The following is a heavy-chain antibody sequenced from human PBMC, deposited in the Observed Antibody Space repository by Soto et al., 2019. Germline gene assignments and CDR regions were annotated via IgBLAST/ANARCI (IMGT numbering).Heavy chain of an antibody. CDR2: IIPIFVTA. Sequence: QVQLVQSGAEVKKPRSSVNVSCKASGVTFSSYAISWVRQAPGQVLEWMGGIIPIFVTANYAQKFQGRVTITADESTSTAYIELSSLRSEDTAVYYCATNTKGGSRPYYCYGMDVWGQGTTVTVSS. CDR3: ATNTKGGSRPYYCYGMDV. V-gene: IGHV1-69*01. CDR1: GVTFSSYA. D-gene: IGHD2-15*01. J-gene: IGHJ6*02.